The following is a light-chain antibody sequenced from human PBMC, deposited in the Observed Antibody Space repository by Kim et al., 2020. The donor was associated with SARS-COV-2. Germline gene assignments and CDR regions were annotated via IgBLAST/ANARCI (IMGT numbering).Light chain of an antibody. CDR3: GTWDSSLSAEV. CDR1: SSNIGNNY. J-gene: IGLJ3*02. V-gene: IGLV1-51*01. Sequence: GQKVPISCSGSSSNIGNNYVSWYQQLPGTAPKLLIYDNKKRPSGIPDRFSGSKSGTSATLGITGLQTGDEADYYCGTWDSSLSAEVFGGGTQLTVL. CDR2: DNK.